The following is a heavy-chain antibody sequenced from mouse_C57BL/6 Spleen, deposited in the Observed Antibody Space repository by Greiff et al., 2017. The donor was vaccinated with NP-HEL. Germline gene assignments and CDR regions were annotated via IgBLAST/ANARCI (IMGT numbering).Heavy chain of an antibody. CDR3: ARDYYGSSLDY. V-gene: IGHV1-64*01. J-gene: IGHJ2*01. CDR1: GYTFTSYW. Sequence: VQLQQPGAELVKPGASVKLSCKASGYTFTSYWMHWVKQRPGQGLEWIGMIHPNSGSTNYNEKFKSKATLTVDKSSSTAYMQLSSLTSEDSAVYYCARDYYGSSLDYWGQGTTLTVSS. D-gene: IGHD1-1*01. CDR2: IHPNSGST.